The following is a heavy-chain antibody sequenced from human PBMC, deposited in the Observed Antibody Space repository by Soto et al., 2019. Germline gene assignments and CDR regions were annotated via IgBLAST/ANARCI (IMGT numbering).Heavy chain of an antibody. D-gene: IGHD7-27*01. CDR3: VRQGVRAWGRVDS. CDR1: GGSISSSSYY. V-gene: IGHV4-39*01. CDR2: IYYSAIT. J-gene: IGHJ5*01. Sequence: SETLSLTCTVSGGSISSSSYYWGWLRQPPGEGLEWIGTIYYSAITYYNPSLNSRVTISADTSNNQLSLKMSFVTAADTAVYYCVRQGVRAWGRVDSWGQGTLVTVSS.